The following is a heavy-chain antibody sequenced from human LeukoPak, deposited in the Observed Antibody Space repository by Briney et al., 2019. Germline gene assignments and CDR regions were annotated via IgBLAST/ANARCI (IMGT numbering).Heavy chain of an antibody. V-gene: IGHV4-61*02. CDR2: IYTSGST. J-gene: IGHJ4*02. CDR1: GGSISSGSYY. CDR3: ARFPKPYCSGGSCYSGYYFDY. D-gene: IGHD2-15*01. Sequence: SQTLSLTXTVSGGSISSGSYYWSWIRQPAGKGLEWIGRIYTSGSTNYNPSLKSRGTISVDTSKNQFSLKLSSVTAADTAVYYCARFPKPYCSGGSCYSGYYFDYWGQGTLVTVSS.